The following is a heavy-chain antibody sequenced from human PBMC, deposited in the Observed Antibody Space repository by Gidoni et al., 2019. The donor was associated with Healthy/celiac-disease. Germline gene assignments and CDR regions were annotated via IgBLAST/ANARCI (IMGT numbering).Heavy chain of an antibody. Sequence: QVQLVQSGSELTKPGASVKVSCKASGYPFTSYAMNWVRQAPGQGREWMGWINTNTGNPTYAQGFTGRFVFSLDTSVSTAYLQISSLKAEDTAVYYCARGIRQSEWLRLYPIDYWGQGTLVTVSS. V-gene: IGHV7-4-1*02. D-gene: IGHD5-12*01. CDR2: INTNTGNP. CDR3: ARGIRQSEWLRLYPIDY. CDR1: GYPFTSYA. J-gene: IGHJ4*02.